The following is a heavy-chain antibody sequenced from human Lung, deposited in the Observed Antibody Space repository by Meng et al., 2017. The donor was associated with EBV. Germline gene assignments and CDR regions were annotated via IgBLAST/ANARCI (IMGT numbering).Heavy chain of an antibody. CDR2: INRSGST. CDR1: GGYLSAYY. Sequence: EHQPQWGPGLLKPSETLSLTCAVYGGYLSAYYWSWIRQPPGKGLEWIGEINRSGSTNYNPSLKSRLTVSMDTSKNQFSLKLSSVTAADTAVYYCARLYRGGWYLWGRGTLVTVSS. D-gene: IGHD6-19*01. CDR3: ARLYRGGWYL. J-gene: IGHJ4*02. V-gene: IGHV4-34*02.